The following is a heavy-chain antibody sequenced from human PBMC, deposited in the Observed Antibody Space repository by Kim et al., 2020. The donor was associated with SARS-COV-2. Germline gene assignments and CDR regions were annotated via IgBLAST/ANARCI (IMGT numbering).Heavy chain of an antibody. D-gene: IGHD1-26*01. CDR2: ISSNARNT. CDR1: GFTFSDYA. Sequence: GGSLRLSCSASGFTFSDYAMNWVRQAPGKGVEYVSAISSNARNTYYADSVKGRFTISSDNTRNTRLLQMRSLRSDDMAVYYCERAVIRCCSSYYADWGQGTLVTVSS. CDR3: ERAVIRCCSSYYAD. J-gene: IGHJ4*02. V-gene: IGHV3-64D*09.